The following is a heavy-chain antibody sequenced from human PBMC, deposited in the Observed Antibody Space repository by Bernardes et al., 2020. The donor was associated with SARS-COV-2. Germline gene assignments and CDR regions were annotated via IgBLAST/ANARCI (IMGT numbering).Heavy chain of an antibody. D-gene: IGHD1-1*01. V-gene: IGHV3-23*01. Sequence: GGSLRLSCAASGFTFISFAMSWVRQAPGKGLVCVSVISGSGGRTNYADPVMGRFTFSRDNSKNTLVLQMKRLRAEDTAVYYCAKPGTDYWGQGTLVTIAA. CDR3: AKPGTDY. J-gene: IGHJ4*02. CDR1: GFTFISFA. CDR2: ISGSGGRT.